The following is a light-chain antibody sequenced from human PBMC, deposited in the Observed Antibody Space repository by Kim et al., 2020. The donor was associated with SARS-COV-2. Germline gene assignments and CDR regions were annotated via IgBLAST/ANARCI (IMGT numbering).Light chain of an antibody. J-gene: IGKJ4*01. CDR2: GAS. CDR1: QSISSW. V-gene: IGKV1-5*01. CDR3: QQYNSYPLT. Sequence: DIQMTQSPSTLSASVGDRVTITCRASQSISSWLAWYQKIPGKAPKVLIYGASSLESGVPSRFSGSGSGTEFTPTISSLQPDDFATYYCQQYNSYPLTFVGGTKVDIK.